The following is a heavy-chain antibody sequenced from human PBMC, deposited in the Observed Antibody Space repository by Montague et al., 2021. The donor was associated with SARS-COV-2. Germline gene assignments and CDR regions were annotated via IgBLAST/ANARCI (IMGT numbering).Heavy chain of an antibody. J-gene: IGHJ3*02. CDR2: FYHGGST. CDR3: ARGQVTIFGILIMLPAAGALDS. D-gene: IGHD3-3*01. CDR1: GYSINSGYH. V-gene: IGHV4-38-2*02. Sequence: SETLSLTCTVSGYSINSGYHWGWIRQPPGKGLEWIGSFYHGGSTYYNPSLKSRVTISGDTSKNQFSLKLSSVSAADTAVYYCARGQVTIFGILIMLPAAGALDSWGQGTKVTVSS.